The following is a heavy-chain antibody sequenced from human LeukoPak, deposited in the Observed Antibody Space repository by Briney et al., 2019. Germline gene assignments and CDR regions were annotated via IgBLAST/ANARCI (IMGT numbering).Heavy chain of an antibody. J-gene: IGHJ6*03. CDR2: IYTNGSS. D-gene: IGHD2/OR15-2a*01. CDR3: ARDWQNIVLVLVLYYYYYMDV. V-gene: IGHV4-4*07. CDR1: GDSVSGFY. Sequence: PSETLSLTCTVSGDSVSGFYWTWIRQPAGKGLEWIGRIYTNGSSSYNPSLKSRVTMSVGTSKNQFSLKLTSVTAADTAVYYCARDWQNIVLVLVLYYYYYMDVWGKGTTVTVSS.